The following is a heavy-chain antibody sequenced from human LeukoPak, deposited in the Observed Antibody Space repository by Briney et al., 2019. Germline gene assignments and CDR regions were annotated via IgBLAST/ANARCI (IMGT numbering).Heavy chain of an antibody. Sequence: GGSLRLSCAASGFTFSSYGMHWVRQAPGKGLEWVAVISYDGSDKYYADSVKGRFTNSRDNSKNTLYLQMNSLRAEDTAVFYCARGAHKRDDYGGFFDYWGQGTLVTVSS. V-gene: IGHV3-30*03. J-gene: IGHJ4*02. CDR1: GFTFSSYG. CDR2: ISYDGSDK. CDR3: ARGAHKRDDYGGFFDY. D-gene: IGHD4-23*01.